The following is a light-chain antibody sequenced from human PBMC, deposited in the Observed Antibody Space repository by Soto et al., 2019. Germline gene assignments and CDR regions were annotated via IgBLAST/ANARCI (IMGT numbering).Light chain of an antibody. V-gene: IGKV1-39*01. CDR3: QQSYSTPPYP. Sequence: DIQMTQSPSSLSACVGDRVTITCRASQSISSYLNWYQQKPGKAPKLLIYAASSLQSGVPSRFSGSGSGTDFTLTISSLQPEDFATYYCQQSYSTPPYPFGQGTKLEIK. CDR2: AAS. CDR1: QSISSY. J-gene: IGKJ2*01.